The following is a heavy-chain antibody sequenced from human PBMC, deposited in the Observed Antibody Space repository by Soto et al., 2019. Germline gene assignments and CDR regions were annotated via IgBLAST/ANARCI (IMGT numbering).Heavy chain of an antibody. CDR3: ARGIDIVVVPAARGYNWFDP. CDR1: GGSISSYY. J-gene: IGHJ5*02. V-gene: IGHV4-59*01. Sequence: PSETLSLTCTVSGGSISSYYWSWIRQPPGKGLEWIGYIYYSGSTNYNPSLKSRVTISVDTSKNQFSLKLSSVTAADTAVYYCARGIDIVVVPAARGYNWFDPWGQGTLATVS. D-gene: IGHD2-2*01. CDR2: IYYSGST.